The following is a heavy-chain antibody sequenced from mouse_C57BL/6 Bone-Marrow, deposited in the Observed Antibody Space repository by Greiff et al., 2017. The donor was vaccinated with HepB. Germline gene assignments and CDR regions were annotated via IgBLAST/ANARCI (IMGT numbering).Heavy chain of an antibody. CDR2: INPSTGGT. J-gene: IGHJ4*01. CDR1: GYSFTGHY. CDR3: ARYYYGSSYPYYYAMDY. V-gene: IGHV1-42*01. D-gene: IGHD1-1*01. Sequence: VQLQQSGPELVKPGASVKISCKASGYSFTGHYMNWVKQSPEKSLEWIGEINPSTGGTTYNQKFKAKATLTVDKSSSTAYMQLKSLTSEDSAVYYCARYYYGSSYPYYYAMDYWGQGTSVTVSS.